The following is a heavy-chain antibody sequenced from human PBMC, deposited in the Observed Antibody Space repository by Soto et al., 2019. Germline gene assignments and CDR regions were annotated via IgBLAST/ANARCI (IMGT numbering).Heavy chain of an antibody. CDR1: GFTFSNAW. CDR3: TTDRCGSYRVDY. V-gene: IGHV3-15*01. J-gene: IGHJ4*02. Sequence: EVQLVESGGGLVKPGGSLRLSCAASGFTFSNAWMSWVRQAPGKGLEWVGRIKSKTDGGTTDYAAPVKGRFTISRDDSKNTLYLQMNSLKTEDTAVYYCTTDRCGSYRVDYWGQGTLVTVSS. CDR2: IKSKTDGGTT. D-gene: IGHD1-26*01.